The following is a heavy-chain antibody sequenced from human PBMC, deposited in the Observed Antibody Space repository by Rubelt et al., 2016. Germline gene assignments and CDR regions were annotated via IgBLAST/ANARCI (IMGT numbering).Heavy chain of an antibody. CDR3: ARGPYDILTGYPVENWFDP. Sequence: APGQGLEWMGWISAYNGNTNYAQKLQGRVTMTTDTSTSTAYMELRSLGPDDTAVYYCARGPYDILTGYPVENWFDPWGQGTLVTVSS. J-gene: IGHJ5*02. CDR2: ISAYNGNT. V-gene: IGHV1-18*01. D-gene: IGHD3-9*01.